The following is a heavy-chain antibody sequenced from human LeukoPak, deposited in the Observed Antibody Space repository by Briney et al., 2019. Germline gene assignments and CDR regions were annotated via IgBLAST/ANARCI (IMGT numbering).Heavy chain of an antibody. Sequence: SETLSLTCIVSGGSVSSGSYYWSWIRQPPGKGLEWIGYIYYSGSTNYNPSLKSRVTISVDTSKHQFSLKLSSVTAADTAVYYCARARRGSSGYFDYWGQGTLVTVSS. V-gene: IGHV4-61*01. CDR2: IYYSGST. CDR3: ARARRGSSGYFDY. CDR1: GGSVSSGSYY. J-gene: IGHJ4*02. D-gene: IGHD6-6*01.